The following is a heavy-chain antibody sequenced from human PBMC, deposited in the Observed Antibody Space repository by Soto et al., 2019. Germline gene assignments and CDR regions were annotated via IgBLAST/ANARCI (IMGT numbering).Heavy chain of an antibody. CDR3: ARWWSGSRQGFDP. D-gene: IGHD3-3*01. Sequence: QVQLQESGPGLVKPSQTLSLTCTVSGGSISSGDYYWSWIRQHPGKGLEWIGYIYYRGSTYYNPPXXXRXXISVDTSKNQFSLKLSSVTAADTAVYYCARWWSGSRQGFDPWGQGTLVTVSS. J-gene: IGHJ5*02. V-gene: IGHV4-31*03. CDR1: GGSISSGDYY. CDR2: IYYRGST.